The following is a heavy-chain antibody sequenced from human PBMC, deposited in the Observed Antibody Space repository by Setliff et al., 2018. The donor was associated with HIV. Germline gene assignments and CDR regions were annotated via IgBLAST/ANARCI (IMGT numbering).Heavy chain of an antibody. CDR2: IRGSGIGS. J-gene: IGHJ4*02. CDR1: GFTFSRYA. D-gene: IGHD7-27*01. Sequence: PGGSLRLSCAASGFTFSRYAMTWVRQAPGKGLEWVSAIRGSGIGSYYPDSVKGRFTISRDNAKNTLYLQMHSLTAEDTAVYYCAKDLSWGASDYWGQGTLVTVSS. V-gene: IGHV3-23*01. CDR3: AKDLSWGASDY.